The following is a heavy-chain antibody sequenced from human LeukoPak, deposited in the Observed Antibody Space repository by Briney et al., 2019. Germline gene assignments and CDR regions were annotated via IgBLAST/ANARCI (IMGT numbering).Heavy chain of an antibody. Sequence: SETLSLTCAVSGGSISSGGYSWSWIRQPPGKGLEWIGYIYHSGSTYYNPSLKSRVTISVDRSKNQFSLKLSSVTAADTAVYYCARGVLLWFGELTDAFDIWGQGTMVTVSS. CDR2: IYHSGST. J-gene: IGHJ3*02. D-gene: IGHD3-10*01. CDR3: ARGVLLWFGELTDAFDI. V-gene: IGHV4-30-2*01. CDR1: GGSISSGGYS.